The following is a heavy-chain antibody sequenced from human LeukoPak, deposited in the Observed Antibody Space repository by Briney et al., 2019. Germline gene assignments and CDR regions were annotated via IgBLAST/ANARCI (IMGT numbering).Heavy chain of an antibody. J-gene: IGHJ4*02. Sequence: GGSLRLSCAASGFTFSSYSMSWVRQAPGKGLEWVGRIKSKTDGGTTDYAAPVKGRFTISRDDSKNTLYLQMNSLKTEDTAVYYCTTESGGGYHPDYWGQGTLVTVSS. CDR3: TTESGGGYHPDY. CDR2: IKSKTDGGTT. V-gene: IGHV3-15*01. D-gene: IGHD5-24*01. CDR1: GFTFSSYS.